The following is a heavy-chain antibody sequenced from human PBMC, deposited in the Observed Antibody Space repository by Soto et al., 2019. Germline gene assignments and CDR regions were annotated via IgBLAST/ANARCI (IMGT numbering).Heavy chain of an antibody. CDR1: GFTFSSYG. CDR3: AKDQHSYGPYYYYGMDV. D-gene: IGHD5-18*01. J-gene: IGHJ6*02. CDR2: ISYDGSNK. V-gene: IGHV3-30*18. Sequence: QVQLVESGGGVVQPGRSLRLSCAASGFTFSSYGMHWVRQAPGKGLEWVAVISYDGSNKYYADSVKGRFTISRDNSKNTLYLQMNSLRAEDTAVYYCAKDQHSYGPYYYYGMDVWGQGTTVTVSS.